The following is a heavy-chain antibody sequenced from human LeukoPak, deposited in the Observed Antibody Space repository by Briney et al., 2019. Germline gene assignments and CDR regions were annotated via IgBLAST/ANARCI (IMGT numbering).Heavy chain of an antibody. J-gene: IGHJ4*02. D-gene: IGHD5-18*01. Sequence: SETLSLTRTVSGGSISSYYWSWIRQPPGKGLEWIGYIYYSGSTNYNPSLKSRVTISVDTSKNQFSLKLSSVTAADTAVYYCARGYSYGYPFDYLGQGTLVTVSS. V-gene: IGHV4-59*08. CDR2: IYYSGST. CDR3: ARGYSYGYPFDY. CDR1: GGSISSYY.